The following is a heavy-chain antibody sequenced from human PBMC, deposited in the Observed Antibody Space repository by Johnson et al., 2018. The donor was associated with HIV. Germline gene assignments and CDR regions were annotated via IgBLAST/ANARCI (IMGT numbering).Heavy chain of an antibody. Sequence: QVQLVESGGGVVQPGTSLRLSCEGSGLSLSAYGLHWVRQAPGKGLEWVAVIWPDGSNRYYSDSVKDRFTISRDNSKNTLYIQMNSLRAEDTAVYYCASAYSYGVFDIWGQGTMVTVSS. CDR3: ASAYSYGVFDI. D-gene: IGHD2-21*01. J-gene: IGHJ3*02. CDR2: IWPDGSNR. V-gene: IGHV3-33*01. CDR1: GLSLSAYG.